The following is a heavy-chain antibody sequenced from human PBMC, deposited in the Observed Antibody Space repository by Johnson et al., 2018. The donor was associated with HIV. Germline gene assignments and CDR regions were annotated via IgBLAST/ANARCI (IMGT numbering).Heavy chain of an antibody. CDR3: AKDASALGGNAFDI. CDR2: IVGSGGST. J-gene: IGHJ3*02. V-gene: IGHV3-23*04. D-gene: IGHD3-16*01. CDR1: GFTFSSYA. Sequence: VQLVESGGGLVQPGRSLRLSCAASGFTFSSYAMSWVRQAPGKGLEWVSGIVGSGGSTYYADSVKGRFTISRDNSKNTLYLQMNSLGAEDTALYYCAKDASALGGNAFDIWGQGTMVTVSS.